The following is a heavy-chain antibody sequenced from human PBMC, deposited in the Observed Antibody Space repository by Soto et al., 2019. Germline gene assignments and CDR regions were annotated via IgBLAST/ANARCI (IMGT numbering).Heavy chain of an antibody. Sequence: GGSLRLSCAASGFTFSSYAMGWVRQAPGKGLEWVSAISGSGGSTYYADSVKGRFTISRDNSKNTLYLQMNSPRAEDTAVYYCAKGRNYYDSSGYSTSLYFDYWGQGTLVTVSS. D-gene: IGHD3-22*01. CDR3: AKGRNYYDSSGYSTSLYFDY. CDR1: GFTFSSYA. CDR2: ISGSGGST. J-gene: IGHJ4*02. V-gene: IGHV3-23*01.